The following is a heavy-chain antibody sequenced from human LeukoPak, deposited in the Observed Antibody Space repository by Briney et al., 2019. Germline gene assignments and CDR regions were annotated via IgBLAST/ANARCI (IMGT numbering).Heavy chain of an antibody. CDR1: GYTFTGYY. D-gene: IGHD3-22*01. CDR2: INPNSGGT. J-gene: IGHJ3*02. V-gene: IGHV1-2*02. Sequence: ASVKVPCKASGYTFTGYYIHWVRQAPGQGLEWMGWINPNSGGTNYAQNFQGSVTMTRDTSISTAYMELSRLRSDDTAVYYCARTFYDISLAFDIWGQGTMVTVSS. CDR3: ARTFYDISLAFDI.